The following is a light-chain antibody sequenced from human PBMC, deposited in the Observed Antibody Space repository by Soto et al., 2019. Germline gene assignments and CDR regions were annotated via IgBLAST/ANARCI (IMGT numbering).Light chain of an antibody. V-gene: IGKV3-11*01. CDR3: QKYNNWPPIT. J-gene: IGKJ5*01. Sequence: EIVLTQSPATLSLSPGERATLSCRASESVRSYLAWYQQRPGQAPRLLIYDASSRATGIPDRFTGSGSGTDFTLTISRLEPEDFAVYYCQKYNNWPPITFGQGTRLEIK. CDR1: ESVRSY. CDR2: DAS.